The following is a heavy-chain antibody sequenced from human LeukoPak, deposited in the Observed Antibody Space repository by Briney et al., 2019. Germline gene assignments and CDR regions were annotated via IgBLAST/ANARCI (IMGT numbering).Heavy chain of an antibody. D-gene: IGHD4-11*01. J-gene: IGHJ6*02. V-gene: IGHV3-11*01. Sequence: PGGSLRLSCAASGFTFSGYYMSWIRQAPGKGLEWVSYTSSSGSTIYYADSVKGQFTISRDNAKNSLYLQMNSLRAEDTAVYYCARDQVLYSNYDGYYGMDVWGQGTTVTVSS. CDR1: GFTFSGYY. CDR2: TSSSGSTI. CDR3: ARDQVLYSNYDGYYGMDV.